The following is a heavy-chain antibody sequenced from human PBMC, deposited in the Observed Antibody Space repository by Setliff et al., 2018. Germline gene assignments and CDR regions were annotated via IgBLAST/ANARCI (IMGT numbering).Heavy chain of an antibody. CDR2: ISAYNGNT. Sequence: ASVKVSCKASGGTFSSYAISWVRQAPGQGLEWMGWISAYNGNTNYAQKLQGRVTMTTDTSTSTAYMELSSLRSEDTAVYYCARWATVTTENAFDIWGQGTMVTVSS. D-gene: IGHD4-17*01. CDR3: ARWATVTTENAFDI. J-gene: IGHJ3*02. V-gene: IGHV1-18*01. CDR1: GGTFSSYA.